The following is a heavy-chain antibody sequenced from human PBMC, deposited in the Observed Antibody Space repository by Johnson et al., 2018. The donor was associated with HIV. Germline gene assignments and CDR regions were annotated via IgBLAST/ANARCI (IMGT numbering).Heavy chain of an antibody. J-gene: IGHJ3*02. CDR2: IKQDGSEK. D-gene: IGHD3-16*01. Sequence: VQLVESGGGLVQPGRSLRLSCAASGFNFGGYWMSWVRQAPGKGLEWVANIKQDGSEKYYVDSVKGRFTISRDNAKDSLYLQMGSLRAEDTAVYYCAREATYYDYVWGSYAFDIWGQGTMVTVSS. V-gene: IGHV3-7*01. CDR3: AREATYYDYVWGSYAFDI. CDR1: GFNFGGYW.